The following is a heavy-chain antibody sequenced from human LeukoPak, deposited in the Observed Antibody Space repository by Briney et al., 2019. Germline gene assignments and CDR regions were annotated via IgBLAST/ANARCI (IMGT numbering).Heavy chain of an antibody. CDR1: GGSFIGYS. V-gene: IGHV4-34*01. D-gene: IGHD4-11*01. CDR3: ARVARWIYSNYGVWFDP. J-gene: IGHJ5*02. CDR2: INHSVST. Sequence: SSETLSLTCAGYGGSFIGYSWSWIRQPPGRGLEWIGEINHSVSTNYNPSLKSRVTISVDTSKNQFSLKLTSVTAADTAVYYCARVARWIYSNYGVWFDPWGQGTLVTVSS.